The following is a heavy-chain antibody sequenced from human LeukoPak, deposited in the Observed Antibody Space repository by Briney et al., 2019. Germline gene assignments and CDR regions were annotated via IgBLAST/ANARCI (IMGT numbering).Heavy chain of an antibody. J-gene: IGHJ3*02. Sequence: ASVKVSCKASGYTFTSYDINWVRQATGQGLEWMGWMNPNSGNTGYAQKFQGRVTITRNTSISTAYMELSSLRSEDTAVYYCARGAGSYGYEDAFDIWGQGTMVTVSS. CDR1: GYTFTSYD. CDR3: ARGAGSYGYEDAFDI. V-gene: IGHV1-8*01. CDR2: MNPNSGNT. D-gene: IGHD5-18*01.